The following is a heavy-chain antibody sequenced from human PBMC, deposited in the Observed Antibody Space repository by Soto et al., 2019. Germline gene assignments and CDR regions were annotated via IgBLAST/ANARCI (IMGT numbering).Heavy chain of an antibody. D-gene: IGHD2-15*01. CDR1: GGSISSSNYY. Sequence: SETLSLTCTVSGGSISSSNYYLGWIRQPPGKGLEWIGSIHYSGSTYYNSSLKSRVTISVDTSKNQFSLKLSSVTAADTAVYYCARGIPGQMVYTCSGGSCYSGWFDPWGQGTLVTVSS. CDR2: IHYSGST. CDR3: ARGIPGQMVYTCSGGSCYSGWFDP. V-gene: IGHV4-39*07. J-gene: IGHJ5*02.